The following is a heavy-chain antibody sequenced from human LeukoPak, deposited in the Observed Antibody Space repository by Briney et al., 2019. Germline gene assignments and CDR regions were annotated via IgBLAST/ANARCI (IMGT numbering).Heavy chain of an antibody. CDR3: AKDGGTSGYYAGFVDY. CDR2: ISYDVNEK. J-gene: IGHJ4*02. Sequence: GSLRLSCAASGFTFSSYGMHWVRQAPGKGLEWVAVISYDVNEKYYVGSVKGRFTISRDISENTLYLQMNSLRAEDTAVYYCAKDGGTSGYYAGFVDYWGQGTMVTVSS. D-gene: IGHD3-22*01. V-gene: IGHV3-30*18. CDR1: GFTFSSYG.